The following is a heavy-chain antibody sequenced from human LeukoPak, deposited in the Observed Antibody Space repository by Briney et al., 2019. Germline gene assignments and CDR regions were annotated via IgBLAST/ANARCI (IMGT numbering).Heavy chain of an antibody. CDR1: GFTFSSYP. CDR2: MSGSGKTT. D-gene: IGHD3-10*01. Sequence: GGSLRLSCAASGFTFSSYPMAWVRQAPGKGLEWVSGMSGSGKTTYYADSVKGRITISRDNSRNTLYLQMSSLTVEDTAVYYCAKDGGLIRGAFDSWGQGTVVTVSS. V-gene: IGHV3-23*01. J-gene: IGHJ4*02. CDR3: AKDGGLIRGAFDS.